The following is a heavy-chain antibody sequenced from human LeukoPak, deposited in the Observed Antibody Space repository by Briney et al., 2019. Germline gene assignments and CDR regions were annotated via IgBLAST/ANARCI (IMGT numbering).Heavy chain of an antibody. CDR1: GGSVSNHF. D-gene: IGHD5-12*01. CDR2: IYYTGGT. Sequence: SETLSLTCPVSGGSVSNHFWSWIRQPPGKGLEWIGYIYYTGGTNYSPSLKSRVTISVDTSKNQLSLKVNSVTAADTAVYYCARGPKGTSGYLDWGQGTLVTVSS. J-gene: IGHJ4*02. V-gene: IGHV4-59*02. CDR3: ARGPKGTSGYLD.